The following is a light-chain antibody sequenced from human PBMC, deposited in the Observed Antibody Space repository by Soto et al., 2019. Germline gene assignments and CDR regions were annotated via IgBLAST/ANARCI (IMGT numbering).Light chain of an antibody. J-gene: IGKJ5*01. CDR1: QSVSSSY. V-gene: IGKV3-20*01. CDR3: QQYGSSPPIT. CDR2: GAS. Sequence: EIVLTQSPGTLSLSPGERATLSCRASQSVSSSYLAWYQQKPGQAPRLLIWGASSRATGIPDRFSGSGSGTDFTLTISRLEPEDFAVYYCQQYGSSPPITFGQGTRLDIK.